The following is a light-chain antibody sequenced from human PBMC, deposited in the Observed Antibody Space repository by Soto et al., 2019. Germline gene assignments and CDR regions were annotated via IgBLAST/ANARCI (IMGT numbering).Light chain of an antibody. Sequence: QMTQSPSSPSESVGERVPITCRASQTISIFLNWYQQKPGKAPKLLIYGASTLQGGVPPRFSGSGSGTDFTLAISSLQPEDSATYYCLQDINYPWTFGQGTKVDIK. J-gene: IGKJ1*01. V-gene: IGKV1-6*01. CDR2: GAS. CDR1: QTISIF. CDR3: LQDINYPWT.